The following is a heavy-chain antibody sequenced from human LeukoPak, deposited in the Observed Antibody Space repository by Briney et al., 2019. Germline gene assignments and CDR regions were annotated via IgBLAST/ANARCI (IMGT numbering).Heavy chain of an antibody. CDR3: ARVLSPLGGVVLGFDY. CDR2: INPNSGGT. CDR1: GCTFTGYY. Sequence: ASVKVSCKASGCTFTGYYMHWVRQAPGQGLEWMGRINPNSGGTNYAQKFQGRVTMTRDTSISTAYMELSRLRSDDTAVYYCARVLSPLGGVVLGFDYWGQGTLVTVSS. J-gene: IGHJ4*02. D-gene: IGHD3-16*01. V-gene: IGHV1-2*06.